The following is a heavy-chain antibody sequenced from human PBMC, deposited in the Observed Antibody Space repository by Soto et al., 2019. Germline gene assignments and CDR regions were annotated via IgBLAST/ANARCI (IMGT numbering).Heavy chain of an antibody. CDR1: GLTFSSYG. V-gene: IGHV3-33*01. J-gene: IGHJ2*01. CDR2: IWYDGSNK. D-gene: IGHD4-4*01. Sequence: GGSLRLSCAASGLTFSSYGMHWVRQAPGKGLEWVAVIWYDGSNKYYADSVKGRFTISRDNSKNTLYLQMNSLRAEDTAVYYCARDPATVPKYFDLWGRGTLVTVSS. CDR3: ARDPATVPKYFDL.